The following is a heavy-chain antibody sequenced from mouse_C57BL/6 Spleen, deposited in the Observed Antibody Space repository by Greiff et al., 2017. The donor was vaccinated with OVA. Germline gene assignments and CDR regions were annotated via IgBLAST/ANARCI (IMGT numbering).Heavy chain of an antibody. D-gene: IGHD1-2*01. CDR2: IHPNSGST. V-gene: IGHV1-64*01. Sequence: VQLQQPGAELVKPGASVKLSCKASGYTFTSYWMHWVKQRPGQGLEWIGMIHPNSGSTNYNEKFKSKATLTEDKPSSTAYMQLSSLTSADSAVYYCARAGTTALYYYAMDDWGQGTSVTVSS. CDR1: GYTFTSYW. J-gene: IGHJ4*01. CDR3: ARAGTTALYYYAMDD.